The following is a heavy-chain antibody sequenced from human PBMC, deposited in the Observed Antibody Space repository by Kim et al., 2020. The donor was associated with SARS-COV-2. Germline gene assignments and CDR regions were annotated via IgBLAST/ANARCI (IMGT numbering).Heavy chain of an antibody. V-gene: IGHV4-34*01. CDR1: GGSFSGYY. CDR2: INHSGST. D-gene: IGHD2-2*01. Sequence: SETLSLTCAVYGGSFSGYYWSWIRQPPGKGLEWIGEINHSGSTNYNPSLKSRVTISVDTSKNQFSLKLSSVTAADTAVYYCARGVRPYWYFDLWGRGTLVTVSS. CDR3: ARGVRPYWYFDL. J-gene: IGHJ2*01.